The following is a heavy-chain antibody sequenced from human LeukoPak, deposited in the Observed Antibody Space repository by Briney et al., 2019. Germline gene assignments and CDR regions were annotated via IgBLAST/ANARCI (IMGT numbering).Heavy chain of an antibody. CDR2: ISYDGSNK. CDR1: GFTFSSYA. V-gene: IGHV3-30-3*01. J-gene: IGHJ4*02. D-gene: IGHD6-19*01. Sequence: GGSLRLPCAASGFTFSSYAMHWVRQAPGKGVEWVAVISYDGSNKYYADSVKGRFTISRDNSKNTLYLQMNSLRAEDTAVYYCARDQGSGWYDYWGQGTLVTVSS. CDR3: ARDQGSGWYDY.